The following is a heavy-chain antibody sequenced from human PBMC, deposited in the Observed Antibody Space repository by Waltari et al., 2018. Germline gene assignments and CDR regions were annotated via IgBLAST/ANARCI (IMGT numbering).Heavy chain of an antibody. CDR1: GFTYSMYW. Sequence: EVQLVESGGGLVQPGGSLRLSCAASGFTYSMYWMHWVRQAPGKGLVWVSRSNSDGSSTSYGDSGKGRFTISKDNAKNTVYLQMNSLRAEDTAIYYCARGARRTTVTTGWWYFDLWGRGTLVTVSS. J-gene: IGHJ2*01. CDR3: ARGARRTTVTTGWWYFDL. CDR2: SNSDGSST. V-gene: IGHV3-74*01. D-gene: IGHD4-17*01.